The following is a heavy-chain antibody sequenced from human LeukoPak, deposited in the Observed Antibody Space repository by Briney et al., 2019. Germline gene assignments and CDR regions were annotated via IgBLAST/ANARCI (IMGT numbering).Heavy chain of an antibody. Sequence: GESLKISCKGSGYSFISYWIGWVRQLPGKGLEWMGITYPGDSDTRYSPSFQGQVTISADKSISTVYLQWSSLQASDTAIYYCARHVVGATDSIDYWGQGTLVTVSS. CDR2: TYPGDSDT. J-gene: IGHJ4*02. CDR3: ARHVVGATDSIDY. D-gene: IGHD1-26*01. CDR1: GYSFISYW. V-gene: IGHV5-51*01.